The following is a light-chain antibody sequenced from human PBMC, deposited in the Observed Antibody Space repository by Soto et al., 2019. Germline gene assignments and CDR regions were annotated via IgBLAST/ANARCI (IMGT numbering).Light chain of an antibody. CDR1: SSDVGGYNY. CDR3: SSYTSSTLYV. J-gene: IGLJ1*01. CDR2: DVS. Sequence: QSVLTQPASVSGSPGQSITISCTGTSSDVGGYNYVSWYQQLPGKAPKLMIYDVSDRPSGVSNRFSGSKSGNTASLTISGLQTEDEADYYCSSYTSSTLYVFGTATKLTV. V-gene: IGLV2-14*01.